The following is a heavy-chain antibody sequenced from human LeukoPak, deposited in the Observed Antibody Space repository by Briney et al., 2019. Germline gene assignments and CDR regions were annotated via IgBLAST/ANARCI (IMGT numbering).Heavy chain of an antibody. CDR2: INPNSGGT. V-gene: IGHV1-2*02. D-gene: IGHD3-3*01. Sequence: ASVKVSCKASGYIFTGYYMHWVRQAPGQGLEWMGWINPNSGGTNYAQKFQGRVTMTRDTSISTAYMELSRLRSDDTAVYYCARGPRITIFGVVMANDAFDIWGQGTMVTVSS. J-gene: IGHJ3*02. CDR3: ARGPRITIFGVVMANDAFDI. CDR1: GYIFTGYY.